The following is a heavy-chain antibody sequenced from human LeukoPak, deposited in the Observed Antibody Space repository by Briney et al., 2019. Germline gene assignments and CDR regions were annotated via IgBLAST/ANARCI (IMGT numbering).Heavy chain of an antibody. CDR3: AKKTDYDLEFDY. CDR1: GGTFSSYA. CDR2: IIPIFGTA. J-gene: IGHJ4*02. V-gene: IGHV1-69*01. Sequence: ASVKVSCKASGGTFSSYAISWVRQAPGQGLEWMGGIIPIFGTANYAQKFQGRVTITADESTSTAYMELSSLRSEDTAAYYCAKKTDYDLEFDYWGQGTLVTVSS. D-gene: IGHD4-17*01.